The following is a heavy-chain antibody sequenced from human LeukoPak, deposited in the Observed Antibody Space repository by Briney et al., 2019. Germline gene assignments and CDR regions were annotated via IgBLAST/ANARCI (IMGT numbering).Heavy chain of an antibody. CDR2: MNPNSGNT. CDR3: ARAVRGVSARGTPIFYYMDV. Sequence: ASVKVSCKASGYTFTGYYMHWVRQAPGQGLEWMGWMNPNSGNTGYAQKFQGRVTMTRNTSISTAYMELSSLRSEDTAVYYCARAVRGVSARGTPIFYYMDVWGKGTTVTVSS. V-gene: IGHV1-8*02. J-gene: IGHJ6*03. CDR1: GYTFTGYY. D-gene: IGHD3-10*02.